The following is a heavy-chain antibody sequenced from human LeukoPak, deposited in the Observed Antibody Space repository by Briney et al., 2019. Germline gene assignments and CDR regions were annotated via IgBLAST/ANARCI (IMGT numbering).Heavy chain of an antibody. J-gene: IGHJ5*02. V-gene: IGHV1-24*01. CDR2: FDPEDGET. D-gene: IGHD3-22*01. CDR3: ATVGYYYDSRGSNWFDP. CDR1: GYTLTELS. Sequence: ASVKVSCKVSGYTLTELSMHWVRQAPGKGLEWMGGFDPEDGETIYAQKFQGRVTMTEDTSTDTAYMELSSLRSEDTAVYYCATVGYYYDSRGSNWFDPWGQGTLVTVSS.